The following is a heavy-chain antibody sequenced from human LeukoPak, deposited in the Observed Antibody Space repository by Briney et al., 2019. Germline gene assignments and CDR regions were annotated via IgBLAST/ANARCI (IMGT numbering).Heavy chain of an antibody. D-gene: IGHD2-2*01. V-gene: IGHV3-11*04. Sequence: PGGSLRLSCAVSGFTFSDYYLYWIRQAPGKGLEWVSYISGGGNTIDYADSVKGRFTISRDNAKNSLYLQMNSLRAEDTAVYYCAGFGGAAMMNWFDPWGQGTLVTVSS. CDR3: AGFGGAAMMNWFDP. CDR2: ISGGGNTI. J-gene: IGHJ5*02. CDR1: GFTFSDYY.